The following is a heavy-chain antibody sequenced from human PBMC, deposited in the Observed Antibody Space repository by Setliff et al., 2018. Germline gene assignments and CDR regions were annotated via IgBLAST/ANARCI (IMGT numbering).Heavy chain of an antibody. CDR3: ARDRGSGSYFLRYFDY. CDR2: ISSSSSTI. J-gene: IGHJ4*02. CDR1: GFTFSSYS. V-gene: IGHV3-48*01. D-gene: IGHD1-26*01. Sequence: HPGGSLRLSCAASGFTFSSYSMNWVRQAPGKGLEWVSYISSSSSTIYYADSVKGRFTISRDNAKNSLYLQMNSLRAEDTAVYYCARDRGSGSYFLRYFDYWGQGTLVTVSS.